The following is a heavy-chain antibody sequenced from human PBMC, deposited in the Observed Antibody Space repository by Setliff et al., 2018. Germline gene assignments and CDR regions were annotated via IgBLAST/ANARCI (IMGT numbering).Heavy chain of an antibody. Sequence: ASVKVSCKASGYAFFGYFMNWVRQAPGQGPEWMGRINPDNGDTHYAEKFQGRVTMTRDTSISTAYMELSSLRSDDTAIYYCATAVWEFLYWGQGALVTVS. CDR3: ATAVWEFLY. J-gene: IGHJ4*02. V-gene: IGHV1-2*06. D-gene: IGHD1-26*01. CDR2: INPDNGDT. CDR1: GYAFFGYF.